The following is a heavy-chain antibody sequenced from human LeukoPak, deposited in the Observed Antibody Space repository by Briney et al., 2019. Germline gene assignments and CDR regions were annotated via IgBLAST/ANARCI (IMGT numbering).Heavy chain of an antibody. V-gene: IGHV1-69*13. CDR3: ASGYDFWSGYYDYYYYGMDV. J-gene: IGHJ6*02. Sequence: SVKVSCKASGGTFSSYAISWVRQAPGQGLEWMGGIIPIFGTANYAQKFQGRVTITADESTSTAYMELSSLRFEDTAVYYCASGYDFWSGYYDYYYYGMDVWGQGTTVTVSS. CDR2: IIPIFGTA. D-gene: IGHD3-3*01. CDR1: GGTFSSYA.